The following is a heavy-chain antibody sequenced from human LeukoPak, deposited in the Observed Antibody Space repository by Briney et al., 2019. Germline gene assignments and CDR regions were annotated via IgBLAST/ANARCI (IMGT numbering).Heavy chain of an antibody. V-gene: IGHV4-59*08. Sequence: SETLSLTCTVSGGSISSYYWSWIRQPPGKGLEWIGYIYYSGSGSTNYNPSLKSRVTISVDTSKNQFSLKLSSVTAPDTAVYYCARRGGHGGSFDYWGQGTLVTVSS. CDR3: ARRGGHGGSFDY. CDR2: IYYSGSGST. D-gene: IGHD4-23*01. J-gene: IGHJ4*02. CDR1: GGSISSYY.